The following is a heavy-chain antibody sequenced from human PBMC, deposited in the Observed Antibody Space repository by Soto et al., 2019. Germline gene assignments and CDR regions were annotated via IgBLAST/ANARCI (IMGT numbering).Heavy chain of an antibody. CDR2: IKSKTDGGTT. CDR3: TTLTYSSGWLTDY. CDR1: GFTFSNAW. D-gene: IGHD6-19*01. J-gene: IGHJ4*02. V-gene: IGHV3-15*01. Sequence: EVQLVESGGGLVKPGGSLRLSCAASGFTFSNAWMSWVRQAPGKGLEWVGRIKSKTDGGTTDYAAPVTGRFTISRDDSKNTLYLQMNSLKTEDTAVYYCTTLTYSSGWLTDYWGQGTLVTVSS.